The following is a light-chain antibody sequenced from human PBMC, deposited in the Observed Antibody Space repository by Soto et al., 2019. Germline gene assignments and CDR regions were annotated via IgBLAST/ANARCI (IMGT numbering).Light chain of an antibody. CDR1: QGISNY. CDR2: AAS. J-gene: IGKJ1*01. Sequence: EIQVTHSPTSLPASVGISVTIPSRQSQGISNYLTWYQQKPGKVPKLLIYAASTLQSGVTSRFSGSGSGTDFTLTISSLQPEDVAPYYCQKYNSAPRTFGQGTKVDIK. V-gene: IGKV1-27*01. CDR3: QKYNSAPRT.